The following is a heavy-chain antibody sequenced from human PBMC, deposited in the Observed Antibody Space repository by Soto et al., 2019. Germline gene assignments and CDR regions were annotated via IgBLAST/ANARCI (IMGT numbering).Heavy chain of an antibody. CDR3: ASPGGSYYYFDY. V-gene: IGHV3-23*01. Sequence: EVQLLESGGGLVQPGGSLRLSCAASGFTFSSYAMSWVRQAPGKGLAWVSAISGSGGSTYYADSVKGRFTISRDNSKNTLYLQMNSLRAEDTAVYYCASPGGSYYYFDYWGQGTLVTVSS. CDR1: GFTFSSYA. CDR2: ISGSGGST. J-gene: IGHJ4*02. D-gene: IGHD1-26*01.